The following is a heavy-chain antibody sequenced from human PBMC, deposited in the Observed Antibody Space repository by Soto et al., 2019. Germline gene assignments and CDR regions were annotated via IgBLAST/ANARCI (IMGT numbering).Heavy chain of an antibody. D-gene: IGHD6-19*01. CDR1: GFTFSSYW. CDR3: ARVPQWLVRAYYFDY. V-gene: IGHV3-74*01. CDR2: INSDGSST. J-gene: IGHJ4*02. Sequence: PGGSLRLSCAASGFTFSSYWMSWVRQAPGKGLVWVSRINSDGSSTSYADSVKGRFTISRDNAKNTLYLQMNSLRAEDTAVYYCARVPQWLVRAYYFDYWGQGTLVTVSS.